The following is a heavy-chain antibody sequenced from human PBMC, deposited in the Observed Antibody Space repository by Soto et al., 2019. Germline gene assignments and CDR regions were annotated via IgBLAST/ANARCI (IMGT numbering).Heavy chain of an antibody. Sequence: ASVKVSCKASGYTFNGYYMHWVRQAPGQGLEWMGWINPNSGGTNYAQKFQGWVTMTRDTSISTAYMELSRLRSDDSAVYYCAREVAVARYAFDIWGQGTMVTVSS. CDR1: GYTFNGYY. J-gene: IGHJ3*02. D-gene: IGHD6-19*01. CDR2: INPNSGGT. V-gene: IGHV1-2*04. CDR3: AREVAVARYAFDI.